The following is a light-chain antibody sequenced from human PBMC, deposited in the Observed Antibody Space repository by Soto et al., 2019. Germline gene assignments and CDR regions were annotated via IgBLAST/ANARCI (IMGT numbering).Light chain of an antibody. Sequence: IVVTLSADTLSWSPRERANLSFRASQSVSSYLAWYQQKPGQAPRLLIYGASNRATGIPDRFSGSGSGTDFTLTISRLEPEDFALYYCQHYDTPFTPGPGTKVDI. CDR3: QHYDTPFT. V-gene: IGKV3-20*01. J-gene: IGKJ3*01. CDR2: GAS. CDR1: QSVSSY.